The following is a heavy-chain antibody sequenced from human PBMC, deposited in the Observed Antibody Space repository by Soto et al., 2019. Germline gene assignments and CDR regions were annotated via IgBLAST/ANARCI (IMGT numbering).Heavy chain of an antibody. V-gene: IGHV1-69*02. CDR1: GGTFSSYT. D-gene: IGHD3-16*01. CDR3: ARGGRVPDY. J-gene: IGHJ4*02. CDR2: IIPILGIA. Sequence: QVQLVQSGAEVKKPGSSVKVSCKASGGTFSSYTISWVRQAPGQGLEWMGRIIPILGIANYAQKFQGRVTIPADKSTSTAYMELSSLRSEDTAGYYCARGGRVPDYWGQGTLVTVAS.